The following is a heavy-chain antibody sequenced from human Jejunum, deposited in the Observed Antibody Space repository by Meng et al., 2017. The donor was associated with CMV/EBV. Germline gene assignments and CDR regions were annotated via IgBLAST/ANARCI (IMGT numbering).Heavy chain of an antibody. V-gene: IGHV4-61*02. CDR2: FHSSGST. CDR3: ASGVDYSKVGF. D-gene: IGHD2-21*02. CDR1: GASITSGGYS. Sequence: LTCPVSGASITSGGYSWSWIRQPAGKGLEWIGRFHSSGSTNYNPSLVSRVTISIDASNNQFSLRLNSVTAADTAVYYCASGVDYSKVGFWGQGTLVTVS. J-gene: IGHJ4*02.